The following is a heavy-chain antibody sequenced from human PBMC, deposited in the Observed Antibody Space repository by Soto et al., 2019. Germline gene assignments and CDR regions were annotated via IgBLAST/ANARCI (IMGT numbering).Heavy chain of an antibody. Sequence: EVQLVESGGGLVQPGGSLRLSCAASGFTVSNNYMRWVRQAPGKGLEWVSLIYSGGATYYADSVKGRFTISRDNSKNTLYFQMTSLRAEDTAVYYCARDGTYNWVGGQGILVTVSS. D-gene: IGHD1-1*01. J-gene: IGHJ4*02. V-gene: IGHV3-66*01. CDR1: GFTVSNNY. CDR2: IYSGGAT. CDR3: ARDGTYNWV.